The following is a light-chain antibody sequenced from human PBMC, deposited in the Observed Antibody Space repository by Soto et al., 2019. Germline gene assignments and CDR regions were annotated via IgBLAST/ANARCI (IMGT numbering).Light chain of an antibody. CDR1: QDISKN. CDR3: QHYDTLPAVT. J-gene: IGKJ4*01. V-gene: IGKV1-33*01. CDR2: DAS. Sequence: DIQMTQSPSSLSSSVGDRVTITCQASQDISKNLNWYQQKPGKAPNLLIYDASNLQTGVTSRFSGSGSGTDFIFTISSLQPEDFGTYYCQHYDTLPAVTFGGGTKVETK.